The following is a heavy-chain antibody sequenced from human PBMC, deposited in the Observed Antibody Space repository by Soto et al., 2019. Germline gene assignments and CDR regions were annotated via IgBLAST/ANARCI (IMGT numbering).Heavy chain of an antibody. CDR2: ISGSGGST. CDR3: AKDWLIGVAKGPWFDT. Sequence: LRLSCAASGFTFSSYAMSWVRQAPGKGLRWVPTISGSGGSTYYAASVKGRFTISRDNSKNTLYFQMKSLRAEDTAVYYCAKDWLIGVAKGPWFDTWGQGALVTVSS. J-gene: IGHJ5*02. V-gene: IGHV3-23*01. D-gene: IGHD3-22*01. CDR1: GFTFSSYA.